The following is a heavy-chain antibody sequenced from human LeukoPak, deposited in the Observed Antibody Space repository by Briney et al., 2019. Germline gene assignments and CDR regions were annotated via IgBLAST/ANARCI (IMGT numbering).Heavy chain of an antibody. Sequence: GGSLRLSCAASGFSFSSYWMHWVRQAPGKGLVWVSRINTDGSTITYADSVKGRFTISRDNAKNSLYLQMNSLRAEDTALYYCAKDIRPLVQWLVPGSLDYWGQGTLVTVSS. V-gene: IGHV3-74*01. D-gene: IGHD6-19*01. CDR1: GFSFSSYW. CDR3: AKDIRPLVQWLVPGSLDY. CDR2: INTDGSTI. J-gene: IGHJ4*02.